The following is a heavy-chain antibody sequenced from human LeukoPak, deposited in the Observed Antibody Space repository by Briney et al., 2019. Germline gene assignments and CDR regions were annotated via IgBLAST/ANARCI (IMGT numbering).Heavy chain of an antibody. V-gene: IGHV4-34*01. J-gene: IGHJ5*02. Sequence: SETLSLTCAVYGGSFGGYYWSWIRQPPGKGLEWIGEINHSGSTNYNPSLKSRVTISVDTSKNQFSLKLSSVTAADTAVYYCARGGPYYYGSGPFGFDPWGQGTLVTVSS. CDR2: INHSGST. CDR1: GGSFGGYY. D-gene: IGHD3-10*01. CDR3: ARGGPYYYGSGPFGFDP.